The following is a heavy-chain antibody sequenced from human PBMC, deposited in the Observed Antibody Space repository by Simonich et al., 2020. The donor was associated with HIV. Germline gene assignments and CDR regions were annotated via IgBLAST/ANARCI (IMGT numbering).Heavy chain of an antibody. CDR1: GGSFSGYY. CDR2: INHSGTT. D-gene: IGHD3-10*01. Sequence: QVQLQQWGAGLLKPSETLSLTCAVYGGSFSGYYWSWIRPPPGKGLEWIGEINHSGTTNYNPSLKSRFTISVDTSKDQLSLKRSSVTAADTAVYYCAREFVYYGSGLSPSWFDPWGQGTLVTVSS. CDR3: AREFVYYGSGLSPSWFDP. J-gene: IGHJ5*02. V-gene: IGHV4-34*01.